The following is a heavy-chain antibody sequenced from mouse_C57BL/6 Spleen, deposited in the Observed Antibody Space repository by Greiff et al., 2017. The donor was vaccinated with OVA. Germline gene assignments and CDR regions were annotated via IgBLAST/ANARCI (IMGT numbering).Heavy chain of an antibody. J-gene: IGHJ2*01. CDR2: IDPETGGT. Sequence: VQLQQSGAELERPGASVTLSCKASGYTFTDYEMHWVKQTPVHGLEWIGAIDPETGGTAYNQKFKGKAILTADKSSSTAYMELRSLTSEDSAVYYCTRGWDVDYWGQGTTLTVSS. V-gene: IGHV1-15*01. CDR1: GYTFTDYE. CDR3: TRGWDVDY. D-gene: IGHD4-1*01.